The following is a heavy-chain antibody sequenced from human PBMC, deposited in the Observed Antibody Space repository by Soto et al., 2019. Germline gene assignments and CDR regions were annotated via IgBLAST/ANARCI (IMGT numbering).Heavy chain of an antibody. CDR2: ISGSGGST. D-gene: IGHD4-17*01. CDR3: AKSDYGDNYYYYYMDV. V-gene: IGHV3-23*01. J-gene: IGHJ6*03. Sequence: GGSLRLSCAASGFTFSSYAMSWVRQAPGKGLEWVSAISGSGGSTYYADSVKGRFTISRDNSKNTLYLQMNSLRAEDTAVYYCAKSDYGDNYYYYYMDVWGKGTTVTVSS. CDR1: GFTFSSYA.